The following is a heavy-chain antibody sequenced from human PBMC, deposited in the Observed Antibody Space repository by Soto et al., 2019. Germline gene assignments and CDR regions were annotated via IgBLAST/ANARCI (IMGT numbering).Heavy chain of an antibody. CDR1: GGSISTYY. Sequence: PSETLSLTCTVSGGSISTYYWTWIRQPAGKGLEWIGRISASGSTNYNPSLKSRVTMSVDTSKNQFSLKLSSVTAADTAVYFCARDPGYCTNGVCPIFDFWGQGVLVTSPQ. CDR2: ISASGST. V-gene: IGHV4-4*07. J-gene: IGHJ4*02. D-gene: IGHD2-8*01. CDR3: ARDPGYCTNGVCPIFDF.